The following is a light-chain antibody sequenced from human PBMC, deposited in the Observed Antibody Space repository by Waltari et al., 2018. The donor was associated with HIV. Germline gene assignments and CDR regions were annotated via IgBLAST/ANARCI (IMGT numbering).Light chain of an antibody. CDR1: SSDVGGYHL. Sequence: QSALTQLASVSGSPGPSITIPCPGTSSDVGGYHLVSWYQQHPGKAPKLMIYEVSKRPSGVSNRFSGAKSGNTASLTISGLQAEDEADYYCCAYAGSTTYVIFGGGTKLTVL. V-gene: IGLV2-23*02. CDR2: EVS. J-gene: IGLJ2*01. CDR3: CAYAGSTTYVI.